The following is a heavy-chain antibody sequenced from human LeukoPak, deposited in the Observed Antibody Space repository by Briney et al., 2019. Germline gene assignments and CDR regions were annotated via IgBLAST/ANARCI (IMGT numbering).Heavy chain of an antibody. CDR3: AITLWELLTPFDY. D-gene: IGHD1-26*01. V-gene: IGHV1-3*01. J-gene: IGHJ4*02. CDR2: INAGNGNT. CDR1: GYTFTSYA. Sequence: ASVKVSCKASGYTFTSYAMHWVRQAPGQRLEWMGWINAGNGNTKYSQKFQGRVTITRDTSASTAYMELSSLRSEDTAVCYCAITLWELLTPFDYWGQGTLVTVSS.